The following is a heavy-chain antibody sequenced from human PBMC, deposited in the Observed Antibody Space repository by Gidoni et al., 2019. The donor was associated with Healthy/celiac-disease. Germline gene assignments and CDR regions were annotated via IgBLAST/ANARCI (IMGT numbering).Heavy chain of an antibody. Sequence: EVQLVESGGGLVQPGRSLRLSSAASGFTFADYAMHWVRQAPGKGLEWVSGISWNSGSIGYADSVKVRFTISRDNAKNSLYLQMNSLRAEDTALYYCAKERYCSGGSCYSPAPNYYYYGMDVWGQGTTVTVSS. V-gene: IGHV3-9*01. J-gene: IGHJ6*02. D-gene: IGHD2-15*01. CDR2: ISWNSGSI. CDR1: GFTFADYA. CDR3: AKERYCSGGSCYSPAPNYYYYGMDV.